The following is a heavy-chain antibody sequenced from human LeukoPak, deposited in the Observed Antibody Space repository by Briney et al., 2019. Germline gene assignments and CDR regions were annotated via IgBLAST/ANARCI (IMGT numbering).Heavy chain of an antibody. V-gene: IGHV3-48*04. Sequence: TGGSLRLSCGASGFTFSSYSMNWVRQAPGKGLEWVSYISSSSSTIYYADSVKGRFTISRDNAKNSLYLQMNSLRAEDTAVYYCARSVSLRYFDWLGMDVWGQGTTVTVSS. CDR1: GFTFSSYS. CDR3: ARSVSLRYFDWLGMDV. D-gene: IGHD3-9*01. CDR2: ISSSSSTI. J-gene: IGHJ6*02.